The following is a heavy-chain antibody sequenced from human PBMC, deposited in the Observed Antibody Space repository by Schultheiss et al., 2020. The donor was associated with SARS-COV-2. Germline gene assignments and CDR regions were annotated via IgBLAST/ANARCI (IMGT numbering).Heavy chain of an antibody. V-gene: IGHV1-2*02. CDR3: ARDRGSGWVIDY. CDR2: INPNSGGT. CDR1: GYTFSDYY. Sequence: ASVKVSCKASGYTFSDYYMHWVRQAPGQGLEWMGWINPNSGGTNYAQKFQGRVTMTRDTSISTAYMELSRLRSDDTAVYYCARDRGSGWVIDYWGQGTLVTVSS. D-gene: IGHD6-19*01. J-gene: IGHJ4*02.